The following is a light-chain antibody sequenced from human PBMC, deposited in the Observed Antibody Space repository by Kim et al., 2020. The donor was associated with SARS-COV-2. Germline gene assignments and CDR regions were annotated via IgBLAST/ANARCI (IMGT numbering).Light chain of an antibody. CDR3: GTWDSSLSAVV. V-gene: IGLV1-51*01. J-gene: IGLJ2*01. CDR1: SSNIDNNF. Sequence: QSVLTQPPSVSAAPGQKVTISCSGSSSNIDNNFVSWYQQLPGTAPKLLIYDNNQRPSGIPDRFSGSKSGTSATLGITGLQTGDEADYYCGTWDSSLSAVVFGGGTQLTVL. CDR2: DNN.